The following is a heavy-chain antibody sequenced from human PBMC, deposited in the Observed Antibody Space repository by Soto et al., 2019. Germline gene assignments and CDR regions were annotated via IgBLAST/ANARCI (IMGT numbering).Heavy chain of an antibody. CDR3: AKDFSFFFQAKDGIRYNLPVSAFLLNRSSDL. J-gene: IGHJ2*01. Sequence: KGLEWVSVISYDGSNKYYADSVKGRFTISRDNSKNTLNLHMNSLRAEDTAVYYCAKDFSFFFQAKDGIRYNLPVSAFLLNRSSDL. D-gene: IGHD3-9*01. V-gene: IGHV3-30*18. CDR2: ISYDGSNK.